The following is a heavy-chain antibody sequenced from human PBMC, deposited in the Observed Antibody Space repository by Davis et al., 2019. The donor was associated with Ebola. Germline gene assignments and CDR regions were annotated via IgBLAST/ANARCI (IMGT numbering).Heavy chain of an antibody. Sequence: SVKVSCKASGGTFSNYAISWVRQAPGQGLEWMGGIIAIFGIPKYAQKFQGRVTITADESTSTAYMELSSLRSEDTAVYYCARAYSSGWYGYFQHWGQGTLVTVSS. J-gene: IGHJ1*01. D-gene: IGHD6-19*01. CDR3: ARAYSSGWYGYFQH. CDR2: IIAIFGIP. V-gene: IGHV1-69*13. CDR1: GGTFSNYA.